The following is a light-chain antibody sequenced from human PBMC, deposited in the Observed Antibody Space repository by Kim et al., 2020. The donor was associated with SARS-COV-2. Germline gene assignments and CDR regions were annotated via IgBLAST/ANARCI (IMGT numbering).Light chain of an antibody. V-gene: IGLV3-1*01. J-gene: IGLJ2*01. CDR3: QAWDSSTYVV. CDR2: QDS. CDR1: KVGDKY. Sequence: VSPGQTASITCSGDKVGDKYACWYQQKPGQSPVLVIYQDSKRPSGIPERFSGSNPGNTATLTISGTQAMDEADYYCQAWDSSTYVVFGGGTQLTVL.